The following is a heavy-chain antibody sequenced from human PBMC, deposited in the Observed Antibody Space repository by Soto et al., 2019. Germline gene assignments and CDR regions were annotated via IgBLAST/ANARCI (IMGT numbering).Heavy chain of an antibody. CDR3: ARPHGGSSGWDNWFAP. CDR1: GGSFSGYY. J-gene: IGHJ5*02. V-gene: IGHV4-34*01. D-gene: IGHD6-25*01. CDR2: INHSGST. Sequence: PSETLSLTCAVYGGSFSGYYWTWIRQPPGTGLEWIGEINHSGSTNYNPSLKSRVTISVDTSKNQFSLKLTSVTAADTAVYYCARPHGGSSGWDNWFAPWGQGTLVTVSS.